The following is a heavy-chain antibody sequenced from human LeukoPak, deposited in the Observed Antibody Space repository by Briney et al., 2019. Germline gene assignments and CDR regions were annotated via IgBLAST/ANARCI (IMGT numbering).Heavy chain of an antibody. CDR1: GYTFTGYY. V-gene: IGHV1-2*06. Sequence: GASVKVSCKASGYTFTGYYMHWVRQAPGQGLEWMGRINPNSGGTNYAQKFQGRVTMTRDTSISTAYMELSRLRSDDTALSYCPTVAYDYVWGSYRIFDYWGQGTLVTVSS. CDR3: PTVAYDYVWGSYRIFDY. CDR2: INPNSGGT. D-gene: IGHD3-16*02. J-gene: IGHJ4*02.